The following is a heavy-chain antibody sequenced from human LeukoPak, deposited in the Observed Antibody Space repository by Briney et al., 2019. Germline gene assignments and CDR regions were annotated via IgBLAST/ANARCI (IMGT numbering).Heavy chain of an antibody. J-gene: IGHJ4*02. CDR1: GGSFSGYY. V-gene: IGHV4-34*01. CDR3: ARGIDY. Sequence: PSETLSLTCAVYGGSFSGYYWSWIRQPPGKGLEWIGEINHSGSTNYNPSLKSRVTISVDTSKNQFSLKLSSVTAADTAVYYCARGIDYWGQGTLVTVSS. CDR2: INHSGST.